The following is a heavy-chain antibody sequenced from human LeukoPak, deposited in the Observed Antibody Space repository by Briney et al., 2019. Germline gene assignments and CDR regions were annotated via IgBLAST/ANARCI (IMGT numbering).Heavy chain of an antibody. J-gene: IGHJ4*02. CDR2: VNSDGTRT. V-gene: IGHV3-74*01. CDR3: ARGITGHYGNDF. D-gene: IGHD3-9*01. CDR1: EISFSSSW. Sequence: GGSLTLSCAASEISFSSSWMHWVRQGAGKGLVWVSRVNSDGTRTNYADSVKGRFAISRDNAKNMLYLQMNSLRAEDTAVYYCARGITGHYGNDFWGQGTLVTVSS.